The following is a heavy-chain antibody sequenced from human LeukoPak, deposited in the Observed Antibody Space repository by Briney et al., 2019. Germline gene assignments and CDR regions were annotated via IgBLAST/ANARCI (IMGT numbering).Heavy chain of an antibody. CDR2: FDPEDGET. D-gene: IGHD3-10*01. CDR1: GYTLTELS. J-gene: IGHJ4*02. Sequence: SSVKVSCKVSGYTLTELSMHGVRQAPGKGVEGMGGFDPEDGETIYAQKFQGRVTMTEYTSTDTAYMELSSMRSEDTAVYYCATEIRRKVLLWFGELFPFDYWGQGTLVTVSS. V-gene: IGHV1-24*01. CDR3: ATEIRRKVLLWFGELFPFDY.